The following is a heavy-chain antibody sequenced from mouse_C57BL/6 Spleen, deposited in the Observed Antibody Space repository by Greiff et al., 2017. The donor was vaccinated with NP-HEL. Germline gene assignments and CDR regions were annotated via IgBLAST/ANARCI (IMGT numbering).Heavy chain of an antibody. J-gene: IGHJ2*01. D-gene: IGHD1-1*02. Sequence: QVQLKQPGAELVMPGASVKLSCKASGYTFTSYWMHWVKQRPGQGLEWIGEIDPSDSYTNYNQKFKGKSTLTVDKSSSTAYMQLSSLTSEDSAVYYCARRDYHYFDYWGQGTTLTVSS. CDR1: GYTFTSYW. CDR2: IDPSDSYT. V-gene: IGHV1-69*01. CDR3: ARRDYHYFDY.